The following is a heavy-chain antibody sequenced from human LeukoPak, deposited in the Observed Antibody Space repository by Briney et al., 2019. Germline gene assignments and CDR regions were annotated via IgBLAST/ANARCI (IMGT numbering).Heavy chain of an antibody. J-gene: IGHJ4*02. D-gene: IGHD3-9*01. Sequence: GGSLRLSCAASGFTFSSYSMNWVRQAPGKGLEWVSSISSSSSYIYYADSVKGRFTISRDNAKNSLYLQMNSLRAEDTAVYYCAGYYDILTGCYSLDYWGQGTLVTVSS. CDR2: ISSSSSYI. CDR1: GFTFSSYS. V-gene: IGHV3-21*01. CDR3: AGYYDILTGCYSLDY.